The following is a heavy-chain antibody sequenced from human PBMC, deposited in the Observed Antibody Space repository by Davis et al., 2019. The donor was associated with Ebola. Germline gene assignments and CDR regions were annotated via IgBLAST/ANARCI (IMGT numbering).Heavy chain of an antibody. D-gene: IGHD2-21*01. J-gene: IGHJ4*02. CDR2: ISSSSSTI. V-gene: IGHV3-48*04. CDR1: GFTFSSYS. CDR3: ARVEGDDYDY. Sequence: GESLKISCAASGFTFSSYSMNWVRQAPGKGLEWVSYISSSSSTIYYADSVKGRFTISRDNAKNSLYLQMNSLRAEDTAVYYCARVEGDDYDYWGQGTLVTVSS.